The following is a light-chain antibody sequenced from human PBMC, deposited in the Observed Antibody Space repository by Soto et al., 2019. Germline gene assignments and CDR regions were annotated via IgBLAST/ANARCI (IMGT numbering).Light chain of an antibody. Sequence: EVVLTQSPATLSLSPGERATLSCRASQSVSSHLAWYQHKPGQAPRLLIDDASNKATGIPARFSGSGSGTDFTLTISSLEPEDFAVYYCQQRYNWLSFGGGTKVEIK. CDR1: QSVSSH. CDR2: DAS. CDR3: QQRYNWLS. V-gene: IGKV3-11*01. J-gene: IGKJ4*01.